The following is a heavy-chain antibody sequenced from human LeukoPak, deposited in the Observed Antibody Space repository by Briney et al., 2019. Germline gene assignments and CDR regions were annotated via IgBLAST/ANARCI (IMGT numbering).Heavy chain of an antibody. D-gene: IGHD6-19*01. CDR2: ISGSGGTT. J-gene: IGHJ4*02. CDR1: GFTFSSYA. Sequence: GGSLRLSCAASGFTFSSYAVNWVRQAPGKGLEWVSAISGSGGTTYYADSVKGRFTISRDNSKNTLYLQMNSLRAEDTAVYYCAKDSSGWKVFDYWGQGTLVTVSS. V-gene: IGHV3-23*01. CDR3: AKDSSGWKVFDY.